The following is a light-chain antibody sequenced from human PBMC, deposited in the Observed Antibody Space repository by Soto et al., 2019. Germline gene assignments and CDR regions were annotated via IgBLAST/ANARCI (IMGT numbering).Light chain of an antibody. CDR1: QSVDSN. CDR3: QQYNDWPLT. CDR2: GAS. Sequence: EIVMTQSPATLSVSPGDGATLSCRASQSVDSNLAWYQQKPGQTPRLLIYGASTRPTGIPARFSCSGSGTEFTRTIISLQSADSAVYYCQQYNDWPLTFGGGTKVEIK. J-gene: IGKJ4*01. V-gene: IGKV3D-15*01.